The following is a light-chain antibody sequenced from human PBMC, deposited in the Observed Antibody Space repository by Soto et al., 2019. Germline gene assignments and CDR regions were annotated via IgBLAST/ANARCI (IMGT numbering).Light chain of an antibody. V-gene: IGLV1-51*01. Sequence: QSVLTQPPSVSAAPGQKVTISCSGSSSNIGNNYVSWYQHLPGTAPKLLIYDNNKRPSGIPDRFSDSKSGTSATLGITGLQTGDEAYYYCGTWDSSLSAGVFGGGTQLTVL. J-gene: IGLJ7*01. CDR1: SSNIGNNY. CDR3: GTWDSSLSAGV. CDR2: DNN.